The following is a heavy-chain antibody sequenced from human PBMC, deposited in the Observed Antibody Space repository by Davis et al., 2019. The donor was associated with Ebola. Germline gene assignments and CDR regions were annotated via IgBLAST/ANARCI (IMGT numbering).Heavy chain of an antibody. V-gene: IGHV3-30*04. J-gene: IGHJ4*02. CDR1: GFTFSNYA. CDR2: VSHSERER. Sequence: PGGSLRLSCAASGFTFSNYAMHWVRQAPGKGLEWVAVVSHSERERFYGDSVKGRFTISRDNSENNLYLQMNSMTADDTAVYYCARAVFHEVLDYWGQGTPVTVSS. D-gene: IGHD3-3*01. CDR3: ARAVFHEVLDY.